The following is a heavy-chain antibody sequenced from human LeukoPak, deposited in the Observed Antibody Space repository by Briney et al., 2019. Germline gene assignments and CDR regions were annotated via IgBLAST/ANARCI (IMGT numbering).Heavy chain of an antibody. Sequence: GGSLRLSCSASGFTFSSNAMSWVRQAPGKGLEWVGRIKSKTDGGTTDYAAPVKGRFTISRDDSKNTLYLQMNSLKTEDTAVYYCYVMGATYFDYWGQGTLVTVSS. CDR3: YVMGATYFDY. J-gene: IGHJ4*02. CDR2: IKSKTDGGTT. V-gene: IGHV3-15*01. D-gene: IGHD1-26*01. CDR1: GFTFSSNA.